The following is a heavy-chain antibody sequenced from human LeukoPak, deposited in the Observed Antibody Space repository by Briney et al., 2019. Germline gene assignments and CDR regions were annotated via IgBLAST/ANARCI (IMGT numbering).Heavy chain of an antibody. Sequence: GSLRLSCVASGFTFSSYWMYWVRQDPGKGLVWVSGMKGDGSDITYADSVKGRFTISRDNAKNTVYLQMNSLRAEDTAVYYCARDQGLGVHYFDYWGQGTLVTVSS. CDR3: ARDQGLGVHYFDY. D-gene: IGHD1-1*01. J-gene: IGHJ4*02. V-gene: IGHV3-74*01. CDR1: GFTFSSYW. CDR2: MKGDGSDI.